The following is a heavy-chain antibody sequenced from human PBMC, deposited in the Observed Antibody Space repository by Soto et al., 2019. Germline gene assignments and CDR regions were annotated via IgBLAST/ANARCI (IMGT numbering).Heavy chain of an antibody. CDR3: ASASGATTRASMDV. Sequence: TGSWKASGCTFISYAFSLVRQAPGQGLEWMGGIIPIFASANYAQKFQGRVTITADKFTSTVYMELSSLRSEDTAVYYCASASGATTRASMDVWGQGTTVTVSS. V-gene: IGHV1-69*06. CDR1: GCTFISYA. D-gene: IGHD1-26*01. J-gene: IGHJ6*02. CDR2: IIPIFASA.